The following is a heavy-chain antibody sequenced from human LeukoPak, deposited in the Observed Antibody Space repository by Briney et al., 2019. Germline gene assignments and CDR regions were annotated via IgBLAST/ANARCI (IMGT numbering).Heavy chain of an antibody. J-gene: IGHJ4*02. CDR3: ARDSVAWGSSRYYFDY. V-gene: IGHV3-23*01. Sequence: GGSLRLSCAASGFTFSSYAMSWVRQAPGKGLEWVSGLSGTGATPYYADSVKGRFTISRDNAKNSLYLQMNSLRDEDTAVYYCARDSVAWGSSRYYFDYWGQGTLVTVSS. CDR2: LSGTGATP. D-gene: IGHD3-16*02. CDR1: GFTFSSYA.